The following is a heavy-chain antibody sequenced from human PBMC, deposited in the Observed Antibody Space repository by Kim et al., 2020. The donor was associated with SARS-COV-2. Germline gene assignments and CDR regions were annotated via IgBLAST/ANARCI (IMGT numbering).Heavy chain of an antibody. J-gene: IGHJ4*02. Sequence: GGSLRLSCAASGFTFSSYAMSWVRQAPGKGLEWVSVISGGGGSTFYSDSVKGRFTISRDNSKNTLYLQMNSLRAEDTAVYYCAKDPELVGAHYLDYCGQGALVFVSS. CDR3: AKDPELVGAHYLDY. D-gene: IGHD1-26*01. CDR1: GFTFSSYA. CDR2: ISGGGGST. V-gene: IGHV3-23*01.